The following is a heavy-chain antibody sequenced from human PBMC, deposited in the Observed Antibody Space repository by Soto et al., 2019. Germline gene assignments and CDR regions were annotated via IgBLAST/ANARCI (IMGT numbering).Heavy chain of an antibody. Sequence: GGALRLSCAPSGFTLTNYWLQCVRQATEKGLVWASRINRDGSSTSHAADVKSLFAIFRDNVKKTLYLQVSSLRAEDTAVYYCATRRYLWVDVFEGWGRGTLVTVSS. D-gene: IGHD1-1*01. V-gene: IGHV3-74*01. J-gene: IGHJ3*01. CDR3: ATRRYLWVDVFEG. CDR1: GFTLTNYW. CDR2: INRDGSST.